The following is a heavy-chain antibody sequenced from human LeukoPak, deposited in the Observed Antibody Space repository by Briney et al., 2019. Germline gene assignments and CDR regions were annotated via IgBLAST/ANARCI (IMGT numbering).Heavy chain of an antibody. J-gene: IGHJ4*02. Sequence: GGSLRPSCAASGFTFSSYSMNWVRQAPGKGLEWVSSISSSSSYIYYADSVKGRFTISRDNAKNSLYLQMNSLRAEDTAVYYCATPPYYGSGSYGISWGQGTLVTVSS. V-gene: IGHV3-21*04. D-gene: IGHD3-10*01. CDR1: GFTFSSYS. CDR3: ATPPYYGSGSYGIS. CDR2: ISSSSSYI.